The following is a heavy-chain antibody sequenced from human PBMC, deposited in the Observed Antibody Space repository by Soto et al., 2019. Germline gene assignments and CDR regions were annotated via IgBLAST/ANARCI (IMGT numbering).Heavy chain of an antibody. J-gene: IGHJ6*03. D-gene: IGHD3-10*01. CDR1: GYTFTSYY. CDR2: INPSGGST. CDR3: ARGDYGPGSYSDKYYYYYYMDV. Sequence: ASVKVSCKASGYTFTSYYMHWVRQAPGQGLEWMGIINPSGGSTSYAQKFQGRVTMTRDTSTSTVYMELSSLRSEDTAVYYCARGDYGPGSYSDKYYYYYYMDVWGKATTVTVSS. V-gene: IGHV1-46*03.